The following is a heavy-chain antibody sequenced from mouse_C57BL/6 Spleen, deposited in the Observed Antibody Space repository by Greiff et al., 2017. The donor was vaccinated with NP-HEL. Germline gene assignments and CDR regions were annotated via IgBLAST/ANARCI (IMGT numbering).Heavy chain of an antibody. CDR2: IDPSDSYT. V-gene: IGHV1-69*01. Sequence: VQLQQSGAELVMPGASVKLSCKASGYTFTSYWMHWVKQRPGQGLEWIGEIDPSDSYTNYNQKFKGKSTLTVDKSSSTAYMQLSSLTSEDAAVYYCARKGVVTTMYFDVWGTGTTVTVSS. CDR1: GYTFTSYW. CDR3: ARKGVVTTMYFDV. J-gene: IGHJ1*03. D-gene: IGHD2-2*01.